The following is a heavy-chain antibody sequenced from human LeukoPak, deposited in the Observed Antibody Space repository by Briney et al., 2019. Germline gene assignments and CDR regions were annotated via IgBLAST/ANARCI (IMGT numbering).Heavy chain of an antibody. CDR3: ATLPPLGYSGYEKGTDDY. D-gene: IGHD5-12*01. CDR1: GYTLTELS. CDR2: FDPEDGET. V-gene: IGHV1-24*01. Sequence: ASVKVSCKVSGYTLTELSMHWVRQAPGKGLEWMGGFDPEDGETIYAQKFQGRVTMTEDTSTDTAYVELSSLRSEDTAVYYCATLPPLGYSGYEKGTDDYWGQGTLVTVSS. J-gene: IGHJ4*02.